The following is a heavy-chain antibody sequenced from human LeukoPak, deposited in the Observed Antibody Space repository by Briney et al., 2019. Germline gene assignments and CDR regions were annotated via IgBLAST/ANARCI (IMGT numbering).Heavy chain of an antibody. CDR1: GYTFTSYG. CDR2: ISAYNGNT. V-gene: IGHV1-18*01. Sequence: ASVKVSCKASGYTFTSYGISWVRQAPGQGLEWMGWISAYNGNTNYAQKLQGRVTMTTDTSTSTAYMELRSLSSDDTAVYYCARVSDVLRFLEWLSDHYYYMDVWGKGTTVTVSS. CDR3: ARVSDVLRFLEWLSDHYYYMDV. J-gene: IGHJ6*03. D-gene: IGHD3-3*01.